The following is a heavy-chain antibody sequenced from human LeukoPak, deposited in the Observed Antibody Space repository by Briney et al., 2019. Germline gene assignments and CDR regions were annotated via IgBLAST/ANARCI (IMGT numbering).Heavy chain of an antibody. CDR3: ATTNDGGGYQWGDFFDF. Sequence: SVKVSCKASGGTSNSHATSWVRQAPGQGLEWMGRIIPNLGTTNRAQNFQDRVTLTADKSTNTAYMELTSLTSDDTAVYYCATTNDGGGYQWGDFFDFWGQGTLVTVSS. V-gene: IGHV1-69*04. CDR1: GGTSNSHA. CDR2: IIPNLGTT. J-gene: IGHJ4*02. D-gene: IGHD3-22*01.